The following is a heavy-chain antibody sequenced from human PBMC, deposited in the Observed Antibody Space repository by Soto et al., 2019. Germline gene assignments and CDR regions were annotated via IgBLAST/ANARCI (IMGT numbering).Heavy chain of an antibody. J-gene: IGHJ4*02. CDR1: GFTFSSYA. CDR2: ISGSGGST. D-gene: IGHD6-19*01. V-gene: IGHV3-23*01. CDR3: AKDRSVSGWPRDY. Sequence: EVQLLESGGGLVQPGGSLRLSCAASGFTFSSYAMSWVRQAPGKGLEWVSAISGSGGSTYYADSVKGRFTISRDNXKNTLYLQMNSLRAEDTAVYYCAKDRSVSGWPRDYWGQGTLVTVSS.